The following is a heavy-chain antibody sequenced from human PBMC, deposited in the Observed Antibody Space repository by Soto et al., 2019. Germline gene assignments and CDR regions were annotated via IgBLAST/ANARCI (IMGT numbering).Heavy chain of an antibody. V-gene: IGHV3-23*01. CDR1: GFTFSSYA. J-gene: IGHJ4*02. CDR2: ISGSGGST. CDR3: AKPSATTVTTNYFDY. Sequence: GGFLRLSCAASGFTFSSYAMSWVRQAPGKGLEWVSAISGSGGSTYYADSVKGRFTISRDNSKNTLYLQMNSLRAEDTAVYYCAKPSATTVTTNYFDYWGQGTLVTVSS. D-gene: IGHD4-17*01.